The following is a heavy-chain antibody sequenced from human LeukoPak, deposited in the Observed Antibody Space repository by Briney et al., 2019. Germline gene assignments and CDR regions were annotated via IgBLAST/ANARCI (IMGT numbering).Heavy chain of an antibody. CDR2: ISGGGDST. CDR1: GLTFSSYA. CDR3: SGHYYDTSGPSAFGI. D-gene: IGHD3-22*01. V-gene: IGHV3-23*01. Sequence: GGSLRLSCAASGLTFSSYAMSWVRQARGKGLEWVSAISGGGDSTYYADSVKGRFTISRDNSKNTLYLQMNSLRVEDTAVYYCSGHYYDTSGPSAFGIWGQGTMVTVSS. J-gene: IGHJ3*02.